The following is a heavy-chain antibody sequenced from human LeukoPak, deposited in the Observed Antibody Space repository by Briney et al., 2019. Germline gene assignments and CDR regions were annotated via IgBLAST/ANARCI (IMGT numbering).Heavy chain of an antibody. V-gene: IGHV1-46*01. J-gene: IGHJ5*02. D-gene: IGHD5-24*01. CDR1: GYTFTSNY. CDR2: ISPSGGST. CDR3: ARDNSVRDEAWWFNP. Sequence: GPVKVFCKAFGYTFTSNYMHWVRQAPGQRPEWMGVISPSGGSTTYAQKFQGRVTLTRDMSTSTDYLELSSLRSEDTAVYYCARDNSVRDEAWWFNPWGQGTLVTVSS.